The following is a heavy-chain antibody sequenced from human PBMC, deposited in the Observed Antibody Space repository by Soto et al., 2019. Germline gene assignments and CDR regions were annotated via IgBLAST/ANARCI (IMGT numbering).Heavy chain of an antibody. CDR1: GYSFSSHA. Sequence: SVKVSCKASGYSFSSHAITWERQAPGQGLEWMGGIIPVFGTPSYAQKFQGRVTISADKSTNTSYLELRGLRSEDTAVYYCARGGALSTSWYWGDGLDSWGQGTQVTVSS. CDR3: ARGGALSTSWYWGDGLDS. J-gene: IGHJ4*02. D-gene: IGHD6-13*01. V-gene: IGHV1-69*06. CDR2: IIPVFGTP.